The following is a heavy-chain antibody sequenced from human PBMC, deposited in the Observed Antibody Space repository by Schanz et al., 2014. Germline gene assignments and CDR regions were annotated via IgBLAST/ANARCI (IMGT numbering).Heavy chain of an antibody. CDR1: GFTFGNFF. D-gene: IGHD2-15*01. J-gene: IGHJ6*02. CDR3: AGAAYCRGAGCALYYALDV. CDR2: ISLDGSNQ. V-gene: IGHV3-30*03. Sequence: VQLVESGGGLVQPGGSLRLSCAASGFTFGNFFMSWVRQAPGKGLEWVAIISLDGSNQYYADSVKGRFTISRDNSKNTLYLQMNSLRAEDTGVYYCAGAAYCRGAGCALYYALDVWGQGTTVTVSS.